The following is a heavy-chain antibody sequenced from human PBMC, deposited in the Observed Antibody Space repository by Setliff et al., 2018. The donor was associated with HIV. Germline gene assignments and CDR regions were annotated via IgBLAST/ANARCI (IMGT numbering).Heavy chain of an antibody. Sequence: SVKVSCKASGYTFTSYAISWVRQAPGQGLEWMGGIIPILGIANYAQKFQGRVTITTDESTSTAYMELSGLRSEDTAVYYCARDFGGYCSSMSCPGLFDPWGQGTLVTVSS. D-gene: IGHD2-2*01. CDR1: GYTFTSYA. J-gene: IGHJ5*02. CDR2: IIPILGIA. V-gene: IGHV1-69*10. CDR3: ARDFGGYCSSMSCPGLFDP.